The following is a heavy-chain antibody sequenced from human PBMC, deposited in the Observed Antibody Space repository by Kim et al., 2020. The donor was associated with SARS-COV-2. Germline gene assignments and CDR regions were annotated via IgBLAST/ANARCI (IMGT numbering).Heavy chain of an antibody. CDR1: GFTFSGSA. CDR2: IRSKANSYAT. CDR3: TRHGRPAAAAAGTTINY. V-gene: IGHV3-73*01. Sequence: GGSLRLSCAASGFTFSGSAMHWVRQASGKGLEWVGRIRSKANSYATAYAASVKGRFTISRDDSKNTAYLQMTSLKTEDTAVYCCTRHGRPAAAAAGTTINYWGQGTLVTVSS. J-gene: IGHJ4*02. D-gene: IGHD6-13*01.